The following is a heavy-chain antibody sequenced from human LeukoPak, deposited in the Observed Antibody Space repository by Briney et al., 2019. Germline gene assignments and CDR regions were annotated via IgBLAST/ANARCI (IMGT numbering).Heavy chain of an antibody. D-gene: IGHD5-18*01. CDR1: GYTFTSYY. V-gene: IGHV1-46*01. CDR3: ATSGYNRRDYFDY. Sequence: ASVKVSCKASGYTFTSYYMHWVRQAPGQGLEWMGIINPSGGSTSYAQKFQGRVTMTRDMSTSTVYMELSSLRSEDTAVYYCATSGYNRRDYFDYWGQGTLVTVSS. CDR2: INPSGGST. J-gene: IGHJ4*02.